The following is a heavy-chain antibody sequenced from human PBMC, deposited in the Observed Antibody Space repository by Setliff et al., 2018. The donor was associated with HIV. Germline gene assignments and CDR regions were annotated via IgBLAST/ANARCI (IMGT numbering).Heavy chain of an antibody. V-gene: IGHV5-51*01. CDR1: GYSFTSYW. CDR2: IYPGDSDT. J-gene: IGHJ6*02. D-gene: IGHD2-2*02. CDR3: ARQGCSSTSCYKDYYYYYGMDV. Sequence: GESLKISCKGSGYSFTSYWIGWVRQMPGKGLEWMGIIYPGDSDTRYSPSFQGQVTISADKSISTAYLQWSSLKASDTAMYYCARQGCSSTSCYKDYYYYYGMDVWGQGTTVTVSS.